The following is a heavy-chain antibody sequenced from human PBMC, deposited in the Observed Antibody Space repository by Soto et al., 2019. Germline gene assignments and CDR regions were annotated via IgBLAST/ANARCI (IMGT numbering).Heavy chain of an antibody. CDR2: IWYDVSNK. D-gene: IGHD6-19*01. V-gene: IGHV3-33*01. CDR1: GFTFSNFG. J-gene: IGHJ4*02. CDR3: ARESVAVAGTDFDN. Sequence: GGSLRLSCAASGFTFSNFGMHWVRQAPGKGLEWVAVIWYDVSNKYYADSVKGRFTISRDNSENTLYLQMNSLRAEDTAVYYCARESVAVAGTDFDNWGQGTLVTVSS.